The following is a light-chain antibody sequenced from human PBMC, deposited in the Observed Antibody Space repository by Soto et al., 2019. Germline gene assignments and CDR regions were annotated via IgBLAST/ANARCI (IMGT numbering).Light chain of an antibody. J-gene: IGKJ3*01. CDR2: AAS. CDR1: QSVSSNS. V-gene: IGKV3-20*01. Sequence: EIVLTQSPATLSLSPGESATLSCRTSQSVSSNSLAWHQQKPGQAPRLLMYAASSRAAGIPDRFSGSGSGTDFTLTISRLEHEDFEVYYCQQHGSWGITLGPGTKVDIK. CDR3: QQHGSWGIT.